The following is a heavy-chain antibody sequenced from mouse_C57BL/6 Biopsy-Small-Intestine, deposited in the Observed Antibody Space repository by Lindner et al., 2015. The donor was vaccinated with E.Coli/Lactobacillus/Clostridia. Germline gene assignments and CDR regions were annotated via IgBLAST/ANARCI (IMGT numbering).Heavy chain of an antibody. CDR1: GYTFTSCG. J-gene: IGHJ2*01. CDR3: ARYGNYFDY. CDR2: IYPRSGNT. D-gene: IGHD2-1*01. Sequence: VQLQESGAELARPGASVKLSCKASGYTFTSCGTSWVKQRTGQGLEWIGEIYPRSGNTYYNEKFKGKATLTADRSSSTAYMELRSLTSEDSAVYFCARYGNYFDYWGQGTTLTVSS. V-gene: IGHV1-81*01.